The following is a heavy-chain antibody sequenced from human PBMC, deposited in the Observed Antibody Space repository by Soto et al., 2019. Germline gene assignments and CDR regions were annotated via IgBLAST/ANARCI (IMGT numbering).Heavy chain of an antibody. V-gene: IGHV3-23*01. D-gene: IGHD1-26*01. CDR3: AKEYTSTSRGSFDY. CDR2: ITGSSGRT. J-gene: IGHJ4*02. Sequence: GGSLRLSCAASGFTFSNYAMNWVRQAPGKGLEWVSGITGSSGRTFYADSVKGRFTISRDNSKNTVYLQMNSIRADYTAVFYCAKEYTSTSRGSFDYWGQGALVTVSS. CDR1: GFTFSNYA.